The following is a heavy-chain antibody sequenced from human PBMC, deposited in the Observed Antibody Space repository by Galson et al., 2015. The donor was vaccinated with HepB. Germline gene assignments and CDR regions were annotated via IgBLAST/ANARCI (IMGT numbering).Heavy chain of an antibody. CDR3: GRVVGDTSDFYSGIYSFAMDI. V-gene: IGHV1-18*04. CDR1: GYTFTYNG. J-gene: IGHJ6*02. D-gene: IGHD2-21*01. Sequence: SVKVSCKASGYTFTYNGISWVRQAPGQGLEWMGWISVYKGRTTYAQTFQDRVSLTTNTSTSTAYMELRSLRSDDTAVYYCGRVVGDTSDFYSGIYSFAMDIWGQGTTVIVSS. CDR2: ISVYKGRT.